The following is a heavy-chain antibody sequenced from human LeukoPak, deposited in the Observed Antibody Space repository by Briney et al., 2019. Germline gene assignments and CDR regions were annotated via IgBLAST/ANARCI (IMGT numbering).Heavy chain of an antibody. CDR1: GGSFSGYY. D-gene: IGHD2-2*02. CDR2: INHSGST. Sequence: SETLSLTCAVYGGSFSGYYWSWIRQPPGKGLEWIGEINHSGSTNYNPSLKSRVTISVDTSKNQFSLKLSSVTAVDTAVYYCARRGYCSSTSCYSPFDYWGQGTLVTVSS. V-gene: IGHV4-34*01. J-gene: IGHJ4*02. CDR3: ARRGYCSSTSCYSPFDY.